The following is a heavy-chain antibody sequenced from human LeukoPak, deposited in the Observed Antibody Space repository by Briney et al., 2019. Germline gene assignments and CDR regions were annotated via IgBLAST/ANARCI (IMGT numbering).Heavy chain of an antibody. Sequence: ASETLSLTCTVSGGSISSSSYYWGWIRQPPGKGLEWIGSIYYSGSTYYNPSLKGRVTISVDTSKNQFSLKLSSVTAADTAVYYCARLYSSSSRPFDYWGQGTLVTVSS. V-gene: IGHV4-39*01. D-gene: IGHD6-6*01. CDR2: IYYSGST. J-gene: IGHJ4*02. CDR3: ARLYSSSSRPFDY. CDR1: GGSISSSSYY.